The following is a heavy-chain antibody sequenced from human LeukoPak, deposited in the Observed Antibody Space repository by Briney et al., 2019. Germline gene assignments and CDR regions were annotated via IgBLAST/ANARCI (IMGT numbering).Heavy chain of an antibody. J-gene: IGHJ4*02. CDR1: GYTFTGYY. V-gene: IGHV1-2*02. D-gene: IGHD3-22*01. CDR3: ARLHRATIITAIDY. Sequence: ASVKVSCKASGYTFTGYYMHWVRQAPGQGLEWMGWINPNSGGTNYAQKFQGRVTMTRDTSISTAYMELSRLRSDDTAVYYCARLHRATIITAIDYWGQGTLVTVSS. CDR2: INPNSGGT.